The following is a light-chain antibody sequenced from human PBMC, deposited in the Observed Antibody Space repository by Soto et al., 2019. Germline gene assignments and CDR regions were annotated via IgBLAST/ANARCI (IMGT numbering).Light chain of an antibody. J-gene: IGKJ2*01. CDR2: GAS. Sequence: EIVLTQSPGTLSLSPGERVTLSCRASQSVSCSYLAWYQQKPGQAPRLLIYGASGRATGIPDRFSGSGSGTDFTLTISRLEPEDFAVYYCQQYGSSPMYTFGQGTKLEIK. CDR1: QSVSCSY. V-gene: IGKV3-20*01. CDR3: QQYGSSPMYT.